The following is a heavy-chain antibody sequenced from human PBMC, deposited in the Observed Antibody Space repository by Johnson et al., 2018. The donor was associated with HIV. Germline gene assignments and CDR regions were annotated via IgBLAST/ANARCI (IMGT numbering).Heavy chain of an antibody. CDR1: GFTFDDYD. J-gene: IGHJ3*02. V-gene: IGHV3-30*03. Sequence: QVQLVESGGGVVRPGGSLRLSCAASGFTFDDYDMSWVRQAPGKGLEWVALTSYDESDKFYADSVKGRFTISRDNAKNSLYLQMNSLRAEDTAVYYCARLRAEAQFDAFDIWGQGTMVTVSS. CDR3: ARLRAEAQFDAFDI. D-gene: IGHD5-24*01. CDR2: TSYDESDK.